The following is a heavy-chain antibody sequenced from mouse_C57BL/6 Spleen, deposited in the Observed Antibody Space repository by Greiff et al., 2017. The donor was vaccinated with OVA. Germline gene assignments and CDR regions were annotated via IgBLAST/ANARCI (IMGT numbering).Heavy chain of an antibody. CDR3: ARGRELGDFDY. J-gene: IGHJ2*01. CDR1: GFNIKDYY. Sequence: VQLQQSGAELVKPGASVKLSCTASGFNIKDYYMHWVKQRTEQGLEWIGRIDPEDSETKYAPKFQGKATITADTSSNTAYLQLSSLTSEDTAVYYCARGRELGDFDYWGQGTTLTVSS. CDR2: IDPEDSET. V-gene: IGHV14-2*01. D-gene: IGHD4-1*01.